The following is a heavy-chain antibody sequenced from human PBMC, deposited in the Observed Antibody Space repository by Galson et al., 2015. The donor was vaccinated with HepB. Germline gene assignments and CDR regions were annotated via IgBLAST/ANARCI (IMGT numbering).Heavy chain of an antibody. J-gene: IGHJ6*03. D-gene: IGHD3-16*01. CDR1: GYSFASYW. Sequence: QSGAEVKKPGESLKISCKASGYSFASYWIGWVRQMPGKGLEWMGVIFPGNSETKYSPSFEGQVTISADKSITTAYLQWSSLRASDTAMYYCARHGGDYYYYYYMDVWGKGTAVTVPS. CDR2: IFPGNSET. V-gene: IGHV5-51*01. CDR3: ARHGGDYYYYYYMDV.